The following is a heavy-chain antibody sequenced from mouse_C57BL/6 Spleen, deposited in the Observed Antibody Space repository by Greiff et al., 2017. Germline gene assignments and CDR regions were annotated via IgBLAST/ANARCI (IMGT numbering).Heavy chain of an antibody. J-gene: IGHJ3*01. D-gene: IGHD3-2*02. Sequence: EVKLQESGRGLVKPGGSLKLSCAASGFSFSDSGMHWVRQAPEKGLEWVAYISSGSSTIYYADTVNGRFTISRDNAKNTLFLQVTSLRSDDKAMYYCAETAQANWFAYWGQGTLVTVSA. V-gene: IGHV5-17*01. CDR1: GFSFSDSG. CDR3: AETAQANWFAY. CDR2: ISSGSSTI.